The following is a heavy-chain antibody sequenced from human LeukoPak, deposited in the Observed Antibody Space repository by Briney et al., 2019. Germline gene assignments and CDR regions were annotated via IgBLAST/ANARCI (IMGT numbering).Heavy chain of an antibody. Sequence: GGSLRLSCAASGFTFNTYGMHWVRQAPGKGLMWVSRINSDGTSTTYADSVKGRFTISRDNTKNTLYVQMNSLRAEDTAVYYCARTSAYSDYDSWGQGTLVTVSS. V-gene: IGHV3-74*01. CDR1: GFTFNTYG. CDR2: INSDGTST. D-gene: IGHD5-12*01. CDR3: ARTSAYSDYDS. J-gene: IGHJ5*01.